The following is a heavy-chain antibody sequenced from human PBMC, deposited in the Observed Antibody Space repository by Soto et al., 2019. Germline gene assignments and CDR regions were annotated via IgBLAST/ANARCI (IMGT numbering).Heavy chain of an antibody. V-gene: IGHV3-23*01. CDR1: EFTFSSYA. Sequence: EVQLLESGGGLVQPGGSQKLSCGASEFTFSSYAMSWVRQAPGKGLEWVSGISGTGRVTNYADSVRGRFTISRDNSKNTLYLQMSSLRAEDTAIYYCAKDVHYDIVTGIEYFHHWGQGALVTVSS. CDR2: ISGTGRVT. J-gene: IGHJ1*01. CDR3: AKDVHYDIVTGIEYFHH. D-gene: IGHD3-9*01.